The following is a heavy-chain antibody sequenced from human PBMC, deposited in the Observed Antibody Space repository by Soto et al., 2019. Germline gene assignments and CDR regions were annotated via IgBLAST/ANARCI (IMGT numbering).Heavy chain of an antibody. CDR2: IKSKTDGGTT. V-gene: IGHV3-15*07. Sequence: GGSLRLSCAASGFTFSNAWMNWVRQAPGKGLEWVGRIKSKTDGGTTDYAEPVKGRFAISRDDSKNTLYLQMNSMKTEDTAVYYCTTGPAQVLVRAVYSARYWFDPWGQGTLVTVSS. D-gene: IGHD2-2*01. CDR1: GFTFSNAW. J-gene: IGHJ5*02. CDR3: TTGPAQVLVRAVYSARYWFDP.